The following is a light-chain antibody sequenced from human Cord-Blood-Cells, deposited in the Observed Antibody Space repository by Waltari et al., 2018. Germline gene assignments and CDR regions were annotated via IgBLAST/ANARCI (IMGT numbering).Light chain of an antibody. CDR3: CSYAGSSTWV. Sequence: QSALTQPASVSGSPGQSITISCTGTSSDVGSYNLVSWYQQHPGKAPKRMIYEGSKPPSGVSNRFSGSKSGNAASLTISGLQAEDEADYYCCSYAGSSTWVFGGGTKLTVL. CDR2: EGS. V-gene: IGLV2-23*01. CDR1: SSDVGSYNL. J-gene: IGLJ3*02.